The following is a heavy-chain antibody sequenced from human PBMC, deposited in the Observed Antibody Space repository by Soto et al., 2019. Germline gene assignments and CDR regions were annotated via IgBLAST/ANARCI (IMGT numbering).Heavy chain of an antibody. D-gene: IGHD6-13*01. CDR2: IYPGDSDT. CDR1: GYSFTSYW. Sequence: GESLKISCKGSGYSFTSYWIGWVRQMPGKGLESMGIIYPGDSDTRYSPSFQGQVTISADKSISTAYLQWSSLKASDTAMYYCARTAAAGKYYYGMDVWGQGTSVTVSS. CDR3: ARTAAAGKYYYGMDV. J-gene: IGHJ6*02. V-gene: IGHV5-51*01.